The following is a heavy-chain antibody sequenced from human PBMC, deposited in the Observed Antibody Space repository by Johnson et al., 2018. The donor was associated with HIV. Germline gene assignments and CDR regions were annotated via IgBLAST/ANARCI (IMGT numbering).Heavy chain of an antibody. Sequence: VQLVESGGGVVQPGRSLRLSCAASGFTFSSYAMHWVRQAPGKGLVWVSRINSDGSSTSYADSVKGRFTISRDNAKNTLYLQMDSLGAEDTAGYYCARVQLLADDVYNSWGQGTMVTVSS. CDR1: GFTFSSYA. V-gene: IGHV3-74*02. CDR2: INSDGSST. J-gene: IGHJ3*01. CDR3: ARVQLLADDVYNS. D-gene: IGHD3-10*01.